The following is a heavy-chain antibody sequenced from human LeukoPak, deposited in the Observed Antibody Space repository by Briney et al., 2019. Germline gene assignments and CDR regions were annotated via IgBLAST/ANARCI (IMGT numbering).Heavy chain of an antibody. J-gene: IGHJ4*02. CDR3: ARVERNCSGGSCYQLFDY. CDR1: GFTFSRYS. V-gene: IGHV3-48*04. D-gene: IGHD2-15*01. CDR2: ISSSGSTI. Sequence: GGSLRLSCAASGFTFSRYSMNWVRQAPGKGLEWVSYISSSGSTIYYADSVKGRFTISRDNAKNSLYLQMNSLRAEDTAVYYCARVERNCSGGSCYQLFDYWGQGTLVTVSS.